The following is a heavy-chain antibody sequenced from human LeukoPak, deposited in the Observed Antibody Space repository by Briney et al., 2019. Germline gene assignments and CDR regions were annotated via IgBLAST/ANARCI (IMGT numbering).Heavy chain of an antibody. D-gene: IGHD6-13*01. CDR2: ISGSGGST. CDR1: GFTFSSYA. CDR3: AKDQQPYYFDY. Sequence: PGGSLRLSCAASGFTFSSYAMSWVRQARGKGREWVSAISGSGGSTYYADPVKGRFTISRDNSKNTLYLQMNSLRAEDTAVYYRAKDQQPYYFDYWGQGTLVTVSS. V-gene: IGHV3-23*01. J-gene: IGHJ4*02.